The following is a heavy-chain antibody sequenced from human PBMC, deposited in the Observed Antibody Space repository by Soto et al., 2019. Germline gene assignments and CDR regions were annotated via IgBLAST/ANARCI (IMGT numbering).Heavy chain of an antibody. J-gene: IGHJ3*02. D-gene: IGHD4-17*01. V-gene: IGHV3-48*01. CDR2: ISSSSSTI. CDR1: GFTFSSYS. Sequence: GGSLRLSCAASGFTFSSYSMNWVRQAPGKGLEWVSYISSSSSTIYYADSVKGRFTISRDKAKNSLYLQMNSLRAEDTAVYYCARDSLIYYGDFSVRLEGGAFDIWGQGTMVTVSS. CDR3: ARDSLIYYGDFSVRLEGGAFDI.